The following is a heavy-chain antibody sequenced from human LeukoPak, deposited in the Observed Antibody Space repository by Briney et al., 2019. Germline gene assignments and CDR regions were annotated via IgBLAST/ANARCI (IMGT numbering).Heavy chain of an antibody. J-gene: IGHJ3*02. CDR3: ASAVSGWYFHAFDI. Sequence: SETLSLTCAVSGGSISSSNWWSWVRQPPGKGLEWIGEVYHSGSTNYNPSLKSRVTISVDKSKNQFSLKLSSVTAADTAVYYCASAVSGWYFHAFDIWGQGTMVTVSS. CDR2: VYHSGST. CDR1: GGSISSSNW. D-gene: IGHD6-19*01. V-gene: IGHV4-4*02.